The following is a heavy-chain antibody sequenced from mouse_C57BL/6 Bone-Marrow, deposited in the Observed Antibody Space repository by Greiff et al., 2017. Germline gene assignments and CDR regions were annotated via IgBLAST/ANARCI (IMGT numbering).Heavy chain of an antibody. J-gene: IGHJ3*01. Sequence: EVMLVESEGGLVQPGSSMKLSCTASGFTFSDYYMAWVRQVPEKGLEWVANINYDGSSTHYLDSLKSRFIISRDNAKNILYLQMSSLKSEDTATYYCARAGGYYDYDYAYWGQGTLVTVSA. CDR3: ARAGGYYDYDYAY. CDR1: GFTFSDYY. CDR2: INYDGSST. V-gene: IGHV5-16*01. D-gene: IGHD2-4*01.